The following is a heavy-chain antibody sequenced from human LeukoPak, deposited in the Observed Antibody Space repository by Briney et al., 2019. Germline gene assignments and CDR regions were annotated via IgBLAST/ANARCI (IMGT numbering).Heavy chain of an antibody. V-gene: IGHV3-64*01. CDR2: ISSNGGST. Sequence: GGSLRLSRAASGFTFSSYAMHWVRQAPGKGLEYVSAISSNGGSTYYANSVKGRFTISRDNSQNTLYLQMGSLRAEDMAVYYCARDQSTRGPSNGAFDIWGQGTMVTVSS. J-gene: IGHJ3*02. CDR1: GFTFSSYA. D-gene: IGHD2-8*01. CDR3: ARDQSTRGPSNGAFDI.